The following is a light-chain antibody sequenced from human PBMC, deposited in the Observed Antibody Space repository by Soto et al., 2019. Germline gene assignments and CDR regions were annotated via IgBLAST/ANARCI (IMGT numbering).Light chain of an antibody. Sequence: QSALTQPASVSGSPGQSITISCTGTSSDVGNYNLVSWYQQHPGKAPKLMIYEGGKWPSGVSNRFSGSKSGNTASLTISGLQAEDEADYYCCAYAGSSTNVVFGGGTKLTVL. V-gene: IGLV2-23*01. CDR2: EGG. CDR3: CAYAGSSTNVV. CDR1: SSDVGNYNL. J-gene: IGLJ2*01.